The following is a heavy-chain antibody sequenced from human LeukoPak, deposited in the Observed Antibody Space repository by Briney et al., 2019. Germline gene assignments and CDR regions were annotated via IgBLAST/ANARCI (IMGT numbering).Heavy chain of an antibody. D-gene: IGHD3-10*01. V-gene: IGHV3-74*01. CDR3: ARDLSMVRGVIRPYYYYYGMDV. J-gene: IGHJ6*04. Sequence: PGGSLRLSCAASGFTFSSYWMHWVRQAPGKGLVWVSRINSDGSSTSYADSVKGRFTISRDNAKNTLYLQMNSLRAEDTAVYYCARDLSMVRGVIRPYYYYYGMDVWGKGTTVTVSS. CDR2: INSDGSST. CDR1: GFTFSSYW.